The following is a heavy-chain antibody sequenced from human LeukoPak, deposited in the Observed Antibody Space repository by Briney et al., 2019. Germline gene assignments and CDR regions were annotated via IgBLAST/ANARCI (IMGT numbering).Heavy chain of an antibody. CDR3: ARDVSSYYDFWSGYQDPPRRWFDP. J-gene: IGHJ5*02. Sequence: ASVKVSCKASGYTFTSYGISWVRQAPGQGLEWMGWISAYNGNTNYAQKLQGRVTMTTDTSTSTAYMELRSLRSDDTAVYYCARDVSSYYDFWSGYQDPPRRWFDPWGQGTLVTVSS. D-gene: IGHD3-3*01. V-gene: IGHV1-18*01. CDR1: GYTFTSYG. CDR2: ISAYNGNT.